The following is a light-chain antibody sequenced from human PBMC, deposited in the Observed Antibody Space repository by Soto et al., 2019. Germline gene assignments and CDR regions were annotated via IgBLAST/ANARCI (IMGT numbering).Light chain of an antibody. Sequence: EVVLTQSPDTLSLPPGERATLSCRASQSISSYLAWYQQKPGQAPRLLIYDASSRATGIPARFSGSGSGTDFTLTISSLEPADLGVYYCQQRHNWPITFGQGTRLEIK. CDR3: QQRHNWPIT. J-gene: IGKJ5*01. CDR2: DAS. V-gene: IGKV3-11*01. CDR1: QSISSY.